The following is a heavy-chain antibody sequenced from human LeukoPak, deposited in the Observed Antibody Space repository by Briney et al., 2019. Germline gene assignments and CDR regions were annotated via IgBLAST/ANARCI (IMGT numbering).Heavy chain of an antibody. CDR3: ARTAGTEYYDILTGPSYYFDY. CDR2: IYTSGST. D-gene: IGHD3-9*01. J-gene: IGHJ4*02. CDR1: SGSISSYY. V-gene: IGHV4-4*08. Sequence: SETLSLTCTVSSGSISSYYWSWIRQPPGKGLEWIGYIYTSGSTNYNPPLKSRVTISVDTSKNQFSLKLSSVTAADTAVYYCARTAGTEYYDILTGPSYYFDYWGQGTLVTVSS.